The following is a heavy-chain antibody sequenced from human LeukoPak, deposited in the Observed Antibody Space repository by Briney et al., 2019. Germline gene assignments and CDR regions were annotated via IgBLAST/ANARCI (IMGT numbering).Heavy chain of an antibody. V-gene: IGHV4-39*01. CDR1: GGSISSSSSY. CDR2: VYYSGST. J-gene: IGHJ2*01. D-gene: IGHD3-10*01. Sequence: PSETLSLTCTVSGGSISSSSSYWGWIRQPPGKGLEWIGNVYYSGSTYYNPSLKSRVTISVDTSRNQYSLKLSSVTAADTALYYCARVYKAISTDGHFDLWGRGTLVTVSS. CDR3: ARVYKAISTDGHFDL.